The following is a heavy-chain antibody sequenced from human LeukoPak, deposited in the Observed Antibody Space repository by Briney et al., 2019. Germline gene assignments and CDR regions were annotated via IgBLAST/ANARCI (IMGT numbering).Heavy chain of an antibody. CDR2: INHSGST. CDR1: GGSFSGYY. CDR3: ARCTGSGSPSDY. Sequence: SETLSLTCAVYGGSFSGYYWSWIRQPPGKGLEWIGEINHSGSTNYNPSLKSRVIISVDTSKNQFSLKLSSVTAADTAVYYCARCTGSGSPSDYWGQGTLVTVSS. V-gene: IGHV4-34*01. J-gene: IGHJ4*02. D-gene: IGHD6-19*01.